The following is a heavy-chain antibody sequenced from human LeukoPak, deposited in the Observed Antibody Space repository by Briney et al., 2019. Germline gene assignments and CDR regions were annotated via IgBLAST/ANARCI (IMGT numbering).Heavy chain of an antibody. CDR3: AKDKSQYSSSSGIDY. CDR2: IWYGGSNK. J-gene: IGHJ4*02. V-gene: IGHV3-30*02. D-gene: IGHD6-6*01. CDR1: KFSFSGYG. Sequence: GGSLRLSCAASKFSFSGYGMHWVRQAPGKGLEWVAVIWYGGSNKYYADSGKGRFTISRDNSKNTLYLQMNSLRAEDTAVYYCAKDKSQYSSSSGIDYWGQGTLVTVSS.